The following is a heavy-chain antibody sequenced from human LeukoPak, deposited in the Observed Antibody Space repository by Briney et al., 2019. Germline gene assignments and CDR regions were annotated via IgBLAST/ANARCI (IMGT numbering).Heavy chain of an antibody. CDR3: ARPGYSSSWRAFDI. CDR1: GFTFSAYD. V-gene: IGHV3-48*03. J-gene: IGHJ3*02. Sequence: GGSLRLSCAASGFTFSAYDMNWVRQAPGKGLEWVSHITSSGSTIYYADSVKGRFTISRDNAKNSLYLQMNSLRAEDTAVYYCARPGYSSSWRAFDIWGQGTMVPVSS. CDR2: ITSSGSTI. D-gene: IGHD6-13*01.